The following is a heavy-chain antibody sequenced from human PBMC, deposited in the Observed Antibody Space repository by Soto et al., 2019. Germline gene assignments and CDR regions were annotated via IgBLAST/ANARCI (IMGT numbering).Heavy chain of an antibody. D-gene: IGHD1-1*01. J-gene: IGHJ6*02. V-gene: IGHV3-30-3*01. CDR3: ARVTPGINLYCVPRVDV. Sequence: GGSLRLSCVASGFTFGTYAIHWVRQAPGKGLQWVALISYEGSNTYYADSVKGRFTISRDNSKNTLYLEMNTLRPEDTAVYYCARVTPGINLYCVPRVDVSGQGTSVTVSS. CDR2: ISYEGSNT. CDR1: GFTFGTYA.